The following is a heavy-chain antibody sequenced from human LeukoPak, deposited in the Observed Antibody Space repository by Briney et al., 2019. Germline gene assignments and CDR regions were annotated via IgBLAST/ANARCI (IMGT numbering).Heavy chain of an antibody. Sequence: SETLSLTCTVSGGSISSSSYYWGWIRQPPGKGLEWIGSMYYSGSTYYNPSLRSRVTMSVDTSKNQFSLKLSSVTAADTAVYYCARHTYYYDSDPLGPEGAFDIWGQGTMVTVSS. J-gene: IGHJ3*02. V-gene: IGHV4-39*01. CDR1: GGSISSSSYY. CDR3: ARHTYYYDSDPLGPEGAFDI. D-gene: IGHD3-22*01. CDR2: MYYSGST.